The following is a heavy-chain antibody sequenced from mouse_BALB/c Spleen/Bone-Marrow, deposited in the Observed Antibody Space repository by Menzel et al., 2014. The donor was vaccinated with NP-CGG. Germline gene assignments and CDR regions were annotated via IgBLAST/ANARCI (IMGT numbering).Heavy chain of an antibody. D-gene: IGHD2-4*01. CDR1: GYTFTSYW. CDR2: IDPSDSYT. V-gene: IGHV1-69*02. CDR3: ARTYYDNDWFAY. Sequence: QVQLKQSGVEFVKPGASVKLSCKASGYTFTSYWMHWVKQRPGQGLEWIGEIDPSDSYTKYNQNFKDKATLTVDKSSRTHYMKLSSLTSEDSAVYCCARTYYDNDWFAYWGQGTLVTVSA. J-gene: IGHJ3*01.